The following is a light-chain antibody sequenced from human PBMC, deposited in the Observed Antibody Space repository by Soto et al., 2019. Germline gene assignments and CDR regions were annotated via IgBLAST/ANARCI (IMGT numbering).Light chain of an antibody. CDR2: EGS. J-gene: IGLJ3*02. CDR3: CSYAGSSTSGV. CDR1: ISDVGSYDL. V-gene: IGLV2-23*01. Sequence: QSVLTQPASVSGSPGQSITISCTGTISDVGSYDLVSWYQQHPGKAPKLMIYEGSKRPSGVSSRFSGSKSGNTASLTISGLQAEDEADYYCCSYAGSSTSGVFGGGTKLTVL.